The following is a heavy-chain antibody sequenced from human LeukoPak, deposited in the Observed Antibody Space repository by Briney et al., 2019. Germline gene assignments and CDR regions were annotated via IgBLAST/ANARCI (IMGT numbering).Heavy chain of an antibody. CDR2: ISGSGTYM. J-gene: IGHJ3*02. Sequence: GGCLRLSCAASGFTFTTYKMNWVRQAPGKGLEWVSSISGSGTYMYYADSLKGRFTISRDNAKNSLYLQMNSLRAEDTAVYYCARVLDITGTIFDAFDIWGQGTMVSVSS. CDR1: GFTFTTYK. CDR3: ARVLDITGTIFDAFDI. D-gene: IGHD1/OR15-1a*01. V-gene: IGHV3-21*01.